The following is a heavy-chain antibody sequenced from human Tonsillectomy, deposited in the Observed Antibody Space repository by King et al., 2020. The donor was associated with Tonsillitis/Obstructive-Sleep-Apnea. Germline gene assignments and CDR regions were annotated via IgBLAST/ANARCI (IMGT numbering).Heavy chain of an antibody. J-gene: IGHJ4*02. Sequence: QLVQSGAEVKKPGASVKVSCKASGYTFTSYYMHWVRQAPGQGLEWMGIINPSGGSTSYAKKFQGRVTMTRDTSTSTVYMELSSLRSEDTAVYYCAREGGAAGGFDYWGQGTLVTVSS. CDR2: INPSGGST. D-gene: IGHD6-25*01. CDR1: GYTFTSYY. CDR3: AREGGAAGGFDY. V-gene: IGHV1-46*01.